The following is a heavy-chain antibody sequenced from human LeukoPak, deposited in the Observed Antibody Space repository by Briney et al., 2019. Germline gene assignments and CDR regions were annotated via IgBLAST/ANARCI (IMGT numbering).Heavy chain of an antibody. D-gene: IGHD4/OR15-4a*01. CDR2: ISAYNGNT. CDR3: ARAWNGCSDS. J-gene: IGHJ4*02. CDR1: GYTFTSYG. V-gene: IGHV1-18*01. Sequence: ASVKVSCKASGYTFTSYGISWVRQAPGQGLEWVGWISAYNGNTNYTQNLQGRVTMTTDTSTSTAYMELRSLRSDDTAMYYCARAWNGCSDSWGQGTLVTVSS.